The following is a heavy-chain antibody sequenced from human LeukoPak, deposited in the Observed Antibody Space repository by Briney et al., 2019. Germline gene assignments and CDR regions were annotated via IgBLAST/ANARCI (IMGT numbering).Heavy chain of an antibody. D-gene: IGHD6-19*01. Sequence: KSSETLSLTCTVSGGSISSYYWSWIRQPPGKGLEWIGYIYYSGSTNYNPSLKSRVTISVDTSKNQFSLKLSSVTAADTAVYYCAREMFSSGWDVLDYWGQGTLVTVSS. J-gene: IGHJ4*02. CDR1: GGSISSYY. CDR3: AREMFSSGWDVLDY. V-gene: IGHV4-59*01. CDR2: IYYSGST.